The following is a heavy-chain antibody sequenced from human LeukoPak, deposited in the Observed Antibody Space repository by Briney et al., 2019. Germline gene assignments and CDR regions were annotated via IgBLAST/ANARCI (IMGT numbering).Heavy chain of an antibody. CDR2: IIPIFGTA. Sequence: SVKVSCKASGGTFSSYAISWVRQAPGQGLEWMGGIIPIFGTANYAQKFQGRVTITADESTSTAYMELSSLRSEDTAVYYCAGTYYYDSSGYPNFDYWGQGTLVTVSS. CDR3: AGTYYYDSSGYPNFDY. V-gene: IGHV1-69*13. CDR1: GGTFSSYA. J-gene: IGHJ4*02. D-gene: IGHD3-22*01.